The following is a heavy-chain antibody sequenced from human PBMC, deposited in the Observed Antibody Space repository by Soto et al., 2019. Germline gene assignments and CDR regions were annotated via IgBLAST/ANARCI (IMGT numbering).Heavy chain of an antibody. J-gene: IGHJ4*02. V-gene: IGHV4-59*01. CDR1: GGSISSYY. CDR2: IYYSGST. Sequence: PSETLSLTCTVSGGSISSYYWSWIRQPPGKGLEWIGYIYYSGSTNYNPSLKSRVTISVDTSKNQFSLKLSSVTAADTAVYYCARNEYDSYGYDCWGQGTLVTVSS. CDR3: ARNEYDSYGYDC. D-gene: IGHD5-18*01.